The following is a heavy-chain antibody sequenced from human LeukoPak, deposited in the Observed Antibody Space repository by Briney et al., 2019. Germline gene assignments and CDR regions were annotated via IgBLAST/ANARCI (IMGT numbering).Heavy chain of an antibody. J-gene: IGHJ6*03. CDR3: AKGFMRWGEVYYMDV. CDR1: GFTFSSYG. V-gene: IGHV3-23*01. CDR2: ISGSAATT. D-gene: IGHD3-16*01. Sequence: GGTLRLSCAASGFTFSSYGMSWVRQAPGKGLEWASAISGSAATTFYADSVKGRFTISRDNSKNTLYLQMNSLRAEDTAVYYCAKGFMRWGEVYYMDVWGKGTTVTVSS.